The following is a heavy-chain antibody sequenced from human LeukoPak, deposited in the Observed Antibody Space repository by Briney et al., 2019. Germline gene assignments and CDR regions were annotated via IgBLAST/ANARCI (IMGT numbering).Heavy chain of an antibody. CDR3: ARDQGVENYYDSSGYYRFDY. CDR2: ISSSSSSYI. J-gene: IGHJ4*02. Sequence: GGSLRLSCAASGFTFSSYEMNWVRQAPGKGLEWVSSISSSSSSYIYYADSVKGRFTISRDNAKNSLYLQMNSLRAEDTAVYYCARDQGVENYYDSSGYYRFDYWGQGTLVTVSS. V-gene: IGHV3-21*01. D-gene: IGHD3-22*01. CDR1: GFTFSSYE.